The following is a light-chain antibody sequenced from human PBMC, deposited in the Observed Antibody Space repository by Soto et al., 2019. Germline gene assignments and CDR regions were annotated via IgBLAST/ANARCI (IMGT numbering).Light chain of an antibody. CDR1: SSDVGTYDV. CDR3: CTYAGSDTYV. Sequence: QCVLTKPESGAVSPGHLITIRCTGTSSDVGTYDVVSCYLHHPGKVPKLMIYGVTQRLSGVSNRFSGSKSGNTASLTISGLQAEDEADYYCCTYAGSDTYVFGTGTKV. CDR2: GVT. J-gene: IGLJ1*01. V-gene: IGLV2-23*02.